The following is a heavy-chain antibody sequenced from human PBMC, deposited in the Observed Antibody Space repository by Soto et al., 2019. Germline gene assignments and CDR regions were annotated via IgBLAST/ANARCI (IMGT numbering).Heavy chain of an antibody. CDR3: AKEVATGFDY. Sequence: LRLSCAASGFTFNTNAMHWVRQAPGKGLEWVAVISSDGSNKDYADSVKGRFTISRDNSKNTLYLQMNRVRVEDTAVYYCAKEVATGFDYWCQGTLVTVS. D-gene: IGHD5-12*01. V-gene: IGHV3-30-3*01. CDR1: GFTFNTNA. J-gene: IGHJ4*02. CDR2: ISSDGSNK.